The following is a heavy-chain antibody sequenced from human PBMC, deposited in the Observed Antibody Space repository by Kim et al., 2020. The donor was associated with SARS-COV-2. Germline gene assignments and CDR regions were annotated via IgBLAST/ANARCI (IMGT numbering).Heavy chain of an antibody. J-gene: IGHJ4*02. CDR3: AALHY. CDR2: SAYNGNT. V-gene: IGHV1-18*01. Sequence: SAYNGNTNYAQKLQGRVTMTTDTSTSTAYMELRSLRSDDTAVYYCAALHYWGQGTLVTVSS.